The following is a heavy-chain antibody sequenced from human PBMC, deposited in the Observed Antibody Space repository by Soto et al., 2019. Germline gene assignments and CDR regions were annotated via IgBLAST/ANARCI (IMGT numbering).Heavy chain of an antibody. D-gene: IGHD3-22*01. CDR2: ISYDGSNK. J-gene: IGHJ4*02. CDR1: GFTFSSYG. V-gene: IGHV3-30*18. Sequence: QVQLVESGGGVVQPGRSLRLSCAASGFTFSSYGMHWVRQAPGKGLEWVAVISYDGSNKYYADSVKGRFTISRDNSKNTLYLQMNSLRAEDTAVYYCAKGKYDSSGYYPNWGQGTLVTVSS. CDR3: AKGKYDSSGYYPN.